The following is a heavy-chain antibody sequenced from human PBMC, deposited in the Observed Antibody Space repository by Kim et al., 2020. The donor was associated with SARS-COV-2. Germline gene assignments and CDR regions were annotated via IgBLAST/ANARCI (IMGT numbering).Heavy chain of an antibody. D-gene: IGHD3-10*01. Sequence: GGSLRLSCAASGFTFSSYAMSWVRQAPGKGLEWVSAISGSGGSTYYADSVKGRFTISRDNSKNTLYLQMNSLRAEDTAVYYCARSGELWSTDYYYYYGMDVWGQGTTVTVSS. CDR3: ARSGELWSTDYYYYYGMDV. CDR2: ISGSGGST. J-gene: IGHJ6*02. V-gene: IGHV3-23*01. CDR1: GFTFSSYA.